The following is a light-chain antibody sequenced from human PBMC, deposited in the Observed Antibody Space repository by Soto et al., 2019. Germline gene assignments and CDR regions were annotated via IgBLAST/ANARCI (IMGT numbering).Light chain of an antibody. V-gene: IGKV3-15*01. CDR2: GAS. CDR3: QQYDNWLTGT. J-gene: IGKJ1*01. CDR1: QSVSSTY. Sequence: EIVLTQSQGTLSLSPGERATLSCRASQSVSSTYLAWYQQRPGQAPRLLIYGASTRATGIPARFSGGGSGTEFTLTISSLQSEDFAVYYCQQYDNWLTGTFGQGTKVDIK.